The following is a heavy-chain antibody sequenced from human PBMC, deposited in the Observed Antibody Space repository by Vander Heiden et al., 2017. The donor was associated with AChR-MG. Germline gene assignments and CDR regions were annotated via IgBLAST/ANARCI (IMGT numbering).Heavy chain of an antibody. CDR3: ARHKWPHYYESSGRTAYFDL. CDR1: GYSLTRYW. Sequence: EVQLVQSGAEVKKPGDSPNLSCKASGYSLTRYWIGWVRRRPGKGLEWMGIIYHGDSDIRYSTSFQGQVTISADKSISAAYLQWSSLKASDTAMYYCARHKWPHYYESSGRTAYFDLWGRGTLVTVSS. J-gene: IGHJ2*01. D-gene: IGHD3-22*01. V-gene: IGHV5-51*01. CDR2: IYHGDSDI.